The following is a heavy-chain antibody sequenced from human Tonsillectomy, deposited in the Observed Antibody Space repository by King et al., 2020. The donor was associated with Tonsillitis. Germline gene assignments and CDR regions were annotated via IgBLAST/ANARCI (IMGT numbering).Heavy chain of an antibody. V-gene: IGHV1-18*04. D-gene: IGHD6-19*01. Sequence: QLVQSGAEVKKPGASVKVSCKASGYTFISYGNTWVRQAPGQGLEWMGWISVYNGNTNYEQKLQGRVTMTTDTSTSTAYMELRSLRSDDTAVYYCARGHISVVGTGCDHWGQGTLVTVSP. CDR1: GYTFISYG. J-gene: IGHJ5*02. CDR2: ISVYNGNT. CDR3: ARGHISVVGTGCDH.